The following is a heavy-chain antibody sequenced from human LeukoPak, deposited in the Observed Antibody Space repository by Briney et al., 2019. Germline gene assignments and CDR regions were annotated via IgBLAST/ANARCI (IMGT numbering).Heavy chain of an antibody. CDR3: AREYSPTYYYDSSGYRTFDY. Sequence: GGSLRLSCAASGFTFSSYWMSWVRQAPGKGLEWVANIKQDGSEKYYVDSVKGRFTISRDYARNSLYLQMNSLRAEDTAVYYCAREYSPTYYYDSSGYRTFDYWGQGTLVTVSS. CDR1: GFTFSSYW. D-gene: IGHD3-22*01. J-gene: IGHJ4*02. V-gene: IGHV3-7*01. CDR2: IKQDGSEK.